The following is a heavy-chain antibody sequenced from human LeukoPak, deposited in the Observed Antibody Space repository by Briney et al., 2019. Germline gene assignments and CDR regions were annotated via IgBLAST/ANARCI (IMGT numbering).Heavy chain of an antibody. Sequence: ASVKVSCKASGYTFTGYYMHWVRQAPGQGLEWMGWINPNSGGTNYAQKFQGRVTMTRDTSTSTVYMELSSLRSEDTAVYYCARGTTYYDDSSGYEAHYWGQGTLVTVSS. CDR2: INPNSGGT. CDR3: ARGTTYYDDSSGYEAHY. J-gene: IGHJ4*02. CDR1: GYTFTGYY. D-gene: IGHD3-22*01. V-gene: IGHV1-2*02.